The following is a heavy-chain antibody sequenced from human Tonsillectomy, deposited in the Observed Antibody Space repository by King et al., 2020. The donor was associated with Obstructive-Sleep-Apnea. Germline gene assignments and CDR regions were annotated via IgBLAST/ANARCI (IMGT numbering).Heavy chain of an antibody. Sequence: QLQESGPGLVKPSETLSLTCTVSGGSISSYYWSWIRQPPGKGLEWIGYIYHSGSTNYSPSLKSRVTISVDTSKNQFSLKLSSVTAADTAVYYCALLDIVARWVPGGFDYWGQGTLVTVSS. CDR2: IYHSGST. J-gene: IGHJ4*02. D-gene: IGHD5-12*01. V-gene: IGHV4-59*01. CDR3: ALLDIVARWVPGGFDY. CDR1: GGSISSYY.